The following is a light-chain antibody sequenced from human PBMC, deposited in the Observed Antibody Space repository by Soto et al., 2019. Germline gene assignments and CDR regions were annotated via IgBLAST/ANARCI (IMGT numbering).Light chain of an antibody. CDR2: QDS. CDR1: KLGDKY. Sequence: SYELTQPASVSVSPGQTASITCSGDKLGDKYACWYQQKPGQSPVLVIYQDSKRPSGIPERFSGSNSGNTATLTISGTQAMDEADYYCQAWDSSTAQVFGTGTKLTVL. J-gene: IGLJ1*01. V-gene: IGLV3-1*01. CDR3: QAWDSSTAQV.